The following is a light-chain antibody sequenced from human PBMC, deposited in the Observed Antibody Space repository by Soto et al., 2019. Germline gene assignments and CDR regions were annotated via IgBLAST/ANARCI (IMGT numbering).Light chain of an antibody. J-gene: IGKJ4*01. CDR1: QSVSSY. Sequence: EIVLTQSPATLSLSPGERATLSCRASQSVSSYLAWYQQKPGQAPRLLIYDASNRATGIPARFSGSGSGTDFTLTISSLEPEVLAVYYCQQRSNWPTFGGGTKVEIK. V-gene: IGKV3-11*01. CDR2: DAS. CDR3: QQRSNWPT.